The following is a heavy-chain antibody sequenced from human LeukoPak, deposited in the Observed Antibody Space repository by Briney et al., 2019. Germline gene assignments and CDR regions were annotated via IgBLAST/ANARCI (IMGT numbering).Heavy chain of an antibody. J-gene: IGHJ6*03. CDR2: IYYSGST. Sequence: PSETLSLTCAVSGGSISSSSYYWGWIRQPPGKGLEWIGSIYYSGSTYYNPSLKSRVTISVDTSQNQFPLKLSSVTAADSAVYYCARREIFGVEDYYYYYYMDVWGKGTTVTVSS. D-gene: IGHD3-3*01. CDR3: ARREIFGVEDYYYYYYMDV. CDR1: GGSISSSSYY. V-gene: IGHV4-39*01.